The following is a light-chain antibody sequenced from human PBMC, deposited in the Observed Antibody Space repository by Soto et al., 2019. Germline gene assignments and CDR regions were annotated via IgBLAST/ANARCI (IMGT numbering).Light chain of an antibody. V-gene: IGKV3-15*01. CDR2: DAS. Sequence: EIVMTQSPATLSVSLGERVTLSCRASQSVSSYLAWYQQKPGQAPRLLISDASTRATDIPDRFSGSGSGTDFTLTISSRQATDIAVYYCLHYSTWPPLYTFGQGTKLEI. CDR1: QSVSSY. CDR3: LHYSTWPPLYT. J-gene: IGKJ2*01.